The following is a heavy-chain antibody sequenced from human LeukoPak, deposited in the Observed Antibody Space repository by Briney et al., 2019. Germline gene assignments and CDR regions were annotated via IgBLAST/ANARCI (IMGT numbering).Heavy chain of an antibody. J-gene: IGHJ4*02. CDR3: ARVIWFGAVFDY. Sequence: PSETLSLTCTVSGGSISSSTYYWGWIRQPPGKGLEWIGSIYYSGSTYYNPSLKSRFTISLDTSKNQFSLKMNSVTAADTGVYYCARVIWFGAVFDYWGQGTLVTVSS. CDR1: GGSISSSTYY. D-gene: IGHD3-10*01. CDR2: IYYSGST. V-gene: IGHV4-39*01.